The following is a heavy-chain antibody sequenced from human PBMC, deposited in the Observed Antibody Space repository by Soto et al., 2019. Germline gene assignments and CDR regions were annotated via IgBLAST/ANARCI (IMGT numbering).Heavy chain of an antibody. CDR2: ISGSGGST. CDR1: RFTFSTYA. Sequence: GGSLRLSCAASRFTFSTYAMSWVRQAPAKGLEWVSAISGSGGSTYYADSVKGRFTISRDNSKNMLYLQMNSLRAEDTAIYYCAKGPTIFGVIIIFEYYYGMDIWGQGTTVTVSS. CDR3: AKGPTIFGVIIIFEYYYGMDI. D-gene: IGHD3-3*01. J-gene: IGHJ6*02. V-gene: IGHV3-23*01.